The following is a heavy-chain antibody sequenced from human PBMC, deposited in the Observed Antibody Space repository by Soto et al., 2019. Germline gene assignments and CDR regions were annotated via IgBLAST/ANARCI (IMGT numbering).Heavy chain of an antibody. CDR3: ARPIVPAIHNHPYYYYGLDV. CDR2: VSFDGSNS. V-gene: IGHV3-30-3*01. D-gene: IGHD2-2*01. J-gene: IGHJ6*02. Sequence: QVQLVESGGGVVQPGRSLRLSCAASGFTFSNYAMHWVRQAPGKGLDWVAVVSFDGSNSYYADSVKGRFTISRDNSKNTLFLQMNSLRPEDTAVYFCARPIVPAIHNHPYYYYGLDVWGQGTTVTVSS. CDR1: GFTFSNYA.